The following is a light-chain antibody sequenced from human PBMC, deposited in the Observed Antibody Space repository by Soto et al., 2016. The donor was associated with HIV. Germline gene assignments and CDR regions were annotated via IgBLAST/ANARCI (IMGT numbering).Light chain of an antibody. V-gene: IGKV1-5*03. CDR2: QAS. CDR3: QQYNSYPWT. J-gene: IGKJ1*01. Sequence: DIQMTQSPSTLSASVGDSVTITCRASQSVSSWLAWFQQKPGKAPNLLIYQASNLESGVASRSSGSGSGTEFTLTISSLQPDDFAIYYCQQYNSYPWTFGQGTKVEIK. CDR1: QSVSSW.